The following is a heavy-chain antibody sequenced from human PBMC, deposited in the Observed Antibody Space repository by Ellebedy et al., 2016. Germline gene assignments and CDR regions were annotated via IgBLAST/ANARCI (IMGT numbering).Heavy chain of an antibody. CDR1: RGTFSSYA. V-gene: IGHV1-69*13. CDR3: ARELDSSGWYRGDY. D-gene: IGHD6-19*01. Sequence: SVKVSXKASRGTFSSYAISWVRQAPGQGLEWMGGIIPIFGTANYAQKFQGRVTITADESTSTAYMELSSLRSEDTAVYYCARELDSSGWYRGDYWGQGTLVTVSS. CDR2: IIPIFGTA. J-gene: IGHJ4*02.